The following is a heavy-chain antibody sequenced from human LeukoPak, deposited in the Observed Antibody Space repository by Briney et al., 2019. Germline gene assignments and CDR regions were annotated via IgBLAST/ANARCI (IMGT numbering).Heavy chain of an antibody. J-gene: IGHJ6*04. CDR3: ARVGPGYCSSTSCSTHQYYYYGMDV. V-gene: IGHV4-59*01. D-gene: IGHD2-2*01. CDR1: GGSISSYY. Sequence: SETLSLTCTVSGGSISSYYWSWIRQPPGKGLEWIGYIYYSGSTNYNPSLKSRVTISVDTSKNQFPLKLSSVTAADTAVYYCARVGPGYCSSTSCSTHQYYYYGMDVWGKGTTVTVSS. CDR2: IYYSGST.